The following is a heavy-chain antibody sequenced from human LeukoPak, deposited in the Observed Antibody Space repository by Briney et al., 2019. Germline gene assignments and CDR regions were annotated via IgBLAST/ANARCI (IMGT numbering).Heavy chain of an antibody. D-gene: IGHD2-8*01. CDR1: GFTLRSSA. CDR3: AKELYGNPSGY. Sequence: GGSLRLSCAASGFTLRSSAMSWVRQAPGKGLEWVSAISGDGGAISYAASVRGRFTISRDNAKNTLFLQMSSLRAGDTALYYCAKELYGNPSGYWGQGTRVTVSS. V-gene: IGHV3-23*01. J-gene: IGHJ4*02. CDR2: ISGDGGAI.